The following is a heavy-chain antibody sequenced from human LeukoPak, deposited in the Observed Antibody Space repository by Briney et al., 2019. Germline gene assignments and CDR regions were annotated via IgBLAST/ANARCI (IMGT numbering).Heavy chain of an antibody. D-gene: IGHD6-19*01. Sequence: PSETLSLTCTVSGGSVSSSSYYWSWIRQPPGKGLEYIGYIHNSGSTNYNPSLKSRVTISLDTSKNQFSLKLSSVTAADTAVYYCARGQWPPTYYFDYWGQGTLVTISS. CDR2: IHNSGST. CDR3: ARGQWPPTYYFDY. V-gene: IGHV4-61*01. CDR1: GGSVSSSSYY. J-gene: IGHJ4*02.